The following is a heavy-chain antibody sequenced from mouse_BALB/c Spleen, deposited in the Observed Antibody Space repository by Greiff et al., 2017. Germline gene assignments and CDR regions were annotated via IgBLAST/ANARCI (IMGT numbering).Heavy chain of an antibody. J-gene: IGHJ2*01. V-gene: IGHV14-1*02. CDR2: IDPENGNT. CDR1: GFNIKDYY. CDR3: ARLVLYYGSSYYFDY. D-gene: IGHD1-1*01. Sequence: EVQLQQSGAELVRPGALVKLSCKASGFNIKDYYMHWVKQRPEQGLEWIGWIDPENGNTIYDPKFQGKASITADTSSNTAYLQLSSLTSEDTAVYYCARLVLYYGSSYYFDYWGQGTTLTVSS.